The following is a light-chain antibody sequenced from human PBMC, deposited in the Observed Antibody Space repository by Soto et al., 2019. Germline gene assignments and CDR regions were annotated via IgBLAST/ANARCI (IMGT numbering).Light chain of an antibody. CDR2: GAS. J-gene: IGKJ1*01. CDR3: QQYNNWPRT. V-gene: IGKV3-15*01. Sequence: EIVMTQSPATLSVSPGVRATLSCRASQSVSSDLAWYHQKPGQAPRLLIYGASTRATGIPARFSGSGSGTEFTLTINSLQSEDFAVYYCQQYNNWPRTFGQGTKVDIK. CDR1: QSVSSD.